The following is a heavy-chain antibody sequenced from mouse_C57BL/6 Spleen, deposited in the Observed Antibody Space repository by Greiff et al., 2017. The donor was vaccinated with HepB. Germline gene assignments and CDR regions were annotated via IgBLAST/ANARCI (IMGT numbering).Heavy chain of an antibody. Sequence: EVKLVESGAELVKPGASVKLSCTASGFNIKDYYMHWVKQRTEQGLEWIGRIDPEDGETKYAPKFQGKATITADTSANTAYLQLSSLTSEDTAVYYCARDGYGNYVFYAMDYWGQGTSVTVSS. J-gene: IGHJ4*01. D-gene: IGHD2-1*01. CDR3: ARDGYGNYVFYAMDY. CDR2: IDPEDGET. V-gene: IGHV14-2*01. CDR1: GFNIKDYY.